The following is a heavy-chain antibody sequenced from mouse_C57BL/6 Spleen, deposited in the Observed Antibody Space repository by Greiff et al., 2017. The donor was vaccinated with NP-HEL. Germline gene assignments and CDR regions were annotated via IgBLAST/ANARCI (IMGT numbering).Heavy chain of an antibody. J-gene: IGHJ4*01. CDR1: GYTFTDYN. Sequence: VQLKESGPELVKPGASVKIPCKASGYTFTDYNMDWVKQSHGKSLEWIGDINPNNGGTIYNQKFKGKATLTVDKSSSTAYMELRSLTSEDTAVYYCARQLGHYYAMDYWGQGTSVTVSS. CDR2: INPNNGGT. V-gene: IGHV1-18*01. D-gene: IGHD4-1*02. CDR3: ARQLGHYYAMDY.